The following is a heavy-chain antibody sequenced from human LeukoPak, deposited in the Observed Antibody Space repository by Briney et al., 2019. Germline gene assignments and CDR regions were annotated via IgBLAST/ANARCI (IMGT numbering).Heavy chain of an antibody. CDR1: GGTFISYV. V-gene: IGHV1-69*05. J-gene: IGHJ5*02. Sequence: SVKVSCKASGGTFISYVISWVRQAPGQGGEWMGRIIPSFGTANYAQKFQGRVTITTAGSTSTAYMELSSLRSEDTAVYYCARGQDSSGYYDWFDPWGQGTLVTVSS. D-gene: IGHD3-22*01. CDR2: IIPSFGTA. CDR3: ARGQDSSGYYDWFDP.